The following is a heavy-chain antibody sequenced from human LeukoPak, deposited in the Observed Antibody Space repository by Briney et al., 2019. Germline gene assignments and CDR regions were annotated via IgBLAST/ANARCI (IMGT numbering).Heavy chain of an antibody. CDR1: GFTFSNYA. D-gene: IGHD1-26*01. V-gene: IGHV3-23*01. CDR2: IGGSGITT. J-gene: IGHJ3*02. Sequence: GGSLRLSCAASGFTFSNYAMHWVRQAPGKGLEWVSGIGGSGITTYYADSVKGRFTISRDNSKNTRYLQMNSLRAEDTAVYYCAKESVGATGGEDIWGQGTMVTVSS. CDR3: AKESVGATGGEDI.